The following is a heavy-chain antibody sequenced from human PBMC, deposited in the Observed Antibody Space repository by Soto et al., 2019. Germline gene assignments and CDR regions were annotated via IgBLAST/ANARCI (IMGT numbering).Heavy chain of an antibody. Sequence: SETLSLTCTVSGGSISSSSYYWGWIRQPPGKGLEWIGSIYYSGSTYYNPSLKSRVTISVDTSKNQVSLKLSSGTAADTAVYYCARHPRLPTYPKHATTCFAPWGQGPLVTVSS. CDR2: IYYSGST. D-gene: IGHD1-1*01. V-gene: IGHV4-39*01. CDR1: GGSISSSSYY. J-gene: IGHJ5*02. CDR3: ARHPRLPTYPKHATTCFAP.